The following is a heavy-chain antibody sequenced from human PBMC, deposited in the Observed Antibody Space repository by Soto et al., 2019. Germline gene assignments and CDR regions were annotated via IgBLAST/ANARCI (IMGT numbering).Heavy chain of an antibody. Sequence: EVQLLESGGGLVQPGGSLRLSCAASGFSFSSYAMSWVRQAPGKGLEWVSVISGSGGSTYYADSVKGRFTISRDNSKNTLYLQMSSLRVEDTAVYYCAKCKDDYGDYRPDYWGQGTLVTVSS. CDR1: GFSFSSYA. J-gene: IGHJ4*02. CDR3: AKCKDDYGDYRPDY. D-gene: IGHD4-17*01. CDR2: ISGSGGST. V-gene: IGHV3-23*01.